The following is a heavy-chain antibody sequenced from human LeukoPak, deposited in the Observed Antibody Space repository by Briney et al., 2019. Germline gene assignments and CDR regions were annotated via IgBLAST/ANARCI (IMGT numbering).Heavy chain of an antibody. J-gene: IGHJ4*02. D-gene: IGHD1-14*01. CDR3: ATETIGRHYDY. V-gene: IGHV3-21*01. CDR1: GFTFSSCG. CDR2: IGPTGTDR. Sequence: GGSLRLSCAASGFTFSSCGFNWVRQAPGKGLEWVSFIGPTGTDRYYADSVRGRFTISRDNAKNSMYLQMDSLRDEDTAVYYCATETIGRHYDYWGQGTLLTVSS.